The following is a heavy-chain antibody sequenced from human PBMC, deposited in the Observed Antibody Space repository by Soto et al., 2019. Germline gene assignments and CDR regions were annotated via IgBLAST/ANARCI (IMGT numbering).Heavy chain of an antibody. J-gene: IGHJ4*02. Sequence: SVKVSCKASGGTFSSYTISWVRQAPGQGLEWMGRIIPILGIANYAQKFQGRVTITADKSTSTAYMELSSLRSEDTAVYYCASSARITMVRGVIVGLDYWGQGTLVTVSS. CDR2: IIPILGIA. CDR3: ASSARITMVRGVIVGLDY. D-gene: IGHD3-10*01. CDR1: GGTFSSYT. V-gene: IGHV1-69*02.